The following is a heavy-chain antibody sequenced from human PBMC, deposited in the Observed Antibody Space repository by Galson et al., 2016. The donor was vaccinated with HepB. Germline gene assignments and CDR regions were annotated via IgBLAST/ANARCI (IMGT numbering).Heavy chain of an antibody. CDR2: ISGSGGNT. V-gene: IGHV3-23*01. CDR3: AKEAAQTYYDILTSNRWFDT. D-gene: IGHD3-9*01. CDR1: GFIFSRHA. Sequence: SLRLSCATSGFIFSRHAMSWVRQAPGKGLEWVSGISGSGGNTKYADSMKGRITISRDNSENTVHLQLNSLRAEDTAIYFCAKEAAQTYYDILTSNRWFDTWGQGTLVTVSS. J-gene: IGHJ5*02.